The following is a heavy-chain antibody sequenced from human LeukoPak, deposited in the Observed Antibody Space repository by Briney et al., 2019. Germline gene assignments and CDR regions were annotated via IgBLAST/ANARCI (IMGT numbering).Heavy chain of an antibody. J-gene: IGHJ1*01. Sequence: GGSLRLSCAASGFTFSRYNMNWVRQAPGKGLEWVAYISGSGGATFYPDSVRGRFTISRDNSKNSLFLVMKSLRDEDTAVYYCARVAWGYCSSGSCSHLWGQGTLVTVSS. CDR3: ARVAWGYCSSGSCSHL. CDR1: GFTFSRYN. V-gene: IGHV3-48*02. CDR2: ISGSGGAT. D-gene: IGHD2-15*01.